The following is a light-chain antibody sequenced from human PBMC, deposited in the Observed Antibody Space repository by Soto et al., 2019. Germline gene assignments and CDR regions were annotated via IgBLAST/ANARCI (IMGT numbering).Light chain of an antibody. Sequence: EIVLTQSPATLSLSPGERATLSCRASQSVGSNLAWYQQKPGQSPSLLIHDASYRATGIPPRFSGSGSGTDFTLTISSLAPEDFAVYYCQQRSDWPSTFGQGTRLEIK. J-gene: IGKJ5*01. CDR1: QSVGSN. V-gene: IGKV3-11*01. CDR3: QQRSDWPST. CDR2: DAS.